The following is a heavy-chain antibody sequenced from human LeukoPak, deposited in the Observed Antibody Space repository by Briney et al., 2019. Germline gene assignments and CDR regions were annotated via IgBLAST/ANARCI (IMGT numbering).Heavy chain of an antibody. V-gene: IGHV3-48*01. CDR1: GFTFSSYN. CDR2: ISSSSSTI. CDR3: ARDYYDSSGYRPYYYYYYYMDV. D-gene: IGHD3-22*01. J-gene: IGHJ6*03. Sequence: GGSLRLSCAASGFTFSSYNMNWVRQAPGKGLEWISYISSSSSTIYYADSVKGRFTISRDNAKNSLYLQMNSLRAEDTAVYYCARDYYDSSGYRPYYYYYYYMDVWGKGTTVTISS.